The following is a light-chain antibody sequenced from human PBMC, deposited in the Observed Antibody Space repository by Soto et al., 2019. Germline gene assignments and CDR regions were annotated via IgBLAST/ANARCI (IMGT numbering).Light chain of an antibody. CDR2: KAS. V-gene: IGKV1-5*03. CDR3: QQYGSYSRT. J-gene: IGKJ1*01. Sequence: DIQMTQSPSTLPASVGDRVTITCRASQSISSWLAWYQQKPGKAPKLLLYKASSLESGVPSRFSGSGSGTEFTLTIGSLQPEDFATYYCQQYGSYSRTFGQGTKVEIK. CDR1: QSISSW.